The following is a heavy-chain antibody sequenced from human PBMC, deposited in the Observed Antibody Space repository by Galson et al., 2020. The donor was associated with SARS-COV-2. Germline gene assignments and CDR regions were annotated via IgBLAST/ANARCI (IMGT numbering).Heavy chain of an antibody. D-gene: IGHD4-17*01. CDR2: ISGSGGST. Sequence: GASLRLSCAPSGFTFSSYAMSWVRQAPGKGLEWVSAISGSGGSTYYADPVKGRFTISRDHSKNPLYLQLNSLRAEYTAVSYCAKPPPTTVTTHYYYAMDVWGQGTTVTVSS. CDR1: GFTFSSYA. CDR3: AKPPPTTVTTHYYYAMDV. V-gene: IGHV3-23*01. J-gene: IGHJ6*02.